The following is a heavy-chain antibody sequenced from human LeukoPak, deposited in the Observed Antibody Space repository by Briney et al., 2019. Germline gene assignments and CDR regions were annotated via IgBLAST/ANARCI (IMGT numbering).Heavy chain of an antibody. CDR1: GFTSSSYA. CDR2: ISYDGSNK. V-gene: IGHV3-30-3*01. D-gene: IGHD1-1*01. Sequence: GRSLRLSCAASGFTSSSYAMHWVRQAPGKGLEWVAVISYDGSNKYYADSVKGRFTISRDNSKNTLYLQMNSLRAEDTAVYYCARDTGTGIDYWGQGTLVTVSS. J-gene: IGHJ4*02. CDR3: ARDTGTGIDY.